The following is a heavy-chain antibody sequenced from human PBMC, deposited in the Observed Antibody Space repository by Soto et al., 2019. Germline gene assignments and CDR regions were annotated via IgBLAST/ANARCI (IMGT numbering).Heavy chain of an antibody. D-gene: IGHD6-13*01. Sequence: QVQLVQSGAEVKKPGASVKVSCKASGYTFTSYAMHWVRQATGQRLEWMGWINAGNGNTKYSQKFQGRVTITRDTSASTAYMELSSLRSEDTAVYYCARVIAAAGKGYFQHWGQGTLVTVSS. V-gene: IGHV1-3*01. CDR3: ARVIAAAGKGYFQH. CDR2: INAGNGNT. J-gene: IGHJ1*01. CDR1: GYTFTSYA.